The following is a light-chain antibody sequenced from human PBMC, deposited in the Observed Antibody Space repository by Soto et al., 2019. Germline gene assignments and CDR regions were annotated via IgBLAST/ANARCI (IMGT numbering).Light chain of an antibody. Sequence: EIVLTQSPGTLSLSPGERATLSCRASQSVSSSYLAWYQQKPGQAPRLLIYGASSRATGIPDRFSGSGSGTDFTLTIGRLEPEDLAVYYCQQFGSSPGFTFGPGTKVDVK. J-gene: IGKJ3*01. CDR1: QSVSSSY. CDR3: QQFGSSPGFT. CDR2: GAS. V-gene: IGKV3-20*01.